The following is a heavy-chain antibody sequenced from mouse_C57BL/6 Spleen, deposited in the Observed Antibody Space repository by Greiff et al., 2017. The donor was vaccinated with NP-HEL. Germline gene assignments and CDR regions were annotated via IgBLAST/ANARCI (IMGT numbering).Heavy chain of an antibody. CDR1: GFSFNTYA. CDR3: ARERDYAMDY. V-gene: IGHV10-1*01. CDR2: IRSKSNNYAT. J-gene: IGHJ4*01. Sequence: EVKVVESGGGLVQPKGSLKLSCAASGFSFNTYAMNWVRQAPGKGLEWVARIRSKSNNYATYYADSVKDRFTISRDDSESMLYLQMNNLKTEDTAMYYCARERDYAMDYWGQGTSVTVSS.